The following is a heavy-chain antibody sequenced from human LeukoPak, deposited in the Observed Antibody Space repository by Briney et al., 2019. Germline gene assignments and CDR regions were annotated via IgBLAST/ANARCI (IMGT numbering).Heavy chain of an antibody. V-gene: IGHV4-34*01. D-gene: IGHD4-17*01. CDR1: GGSFSGYY. Sequence: SETLSLTCAVYGGSFSGYYWSWIRQPPGKGLEWIGEINHSGSTNYNPSLKSRVTISVDTSKNQFSLQLNSVTPEDTAVYYCARVLRKGPYGDGGYFYFFMDVWGKGTTVTVSS. CDR3: ARVLRKGPYGDGGYFYFFMDV. CDR2: INHSGST. J-gene: IGHJ6*03.